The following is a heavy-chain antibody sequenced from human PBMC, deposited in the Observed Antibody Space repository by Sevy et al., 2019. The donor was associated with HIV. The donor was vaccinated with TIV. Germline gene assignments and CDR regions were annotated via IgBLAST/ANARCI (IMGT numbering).Heavy chain of an antibody. J-gene: IGHJ4*02. V-gene: IGHV3-7*03. Sequence: GGSLRLSCATFGFNFRNSWMAWVRQPPGKGLEFLADIKQDGYETYYVDSVKGRFTISRDNAKNSLHLQMNSLRAEDTAMYFCVRDKEEGASVHDYWGQGTPVTVSS. CDR1: GFNFRNSW. CDR3: VRDKEEGASVHDY. D-gene: IGHD3-10*02. CDR2: IKQDGYET.